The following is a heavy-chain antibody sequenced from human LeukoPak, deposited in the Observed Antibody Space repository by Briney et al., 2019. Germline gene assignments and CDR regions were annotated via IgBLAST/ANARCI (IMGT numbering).Heavy chain of an antibody. D-gene: IGHD3-10*01. CDR2: ISGDGAST. CDR3: AKDSYVSGRPLHTFDV. V-gene: IGHV3-23*01. CDR1: GFTFAIHA. Sequence: ASLRLSCAASGFTFAIHALTWVRQAPGKRLEWVSGISGDGASTHYAESVKGQFTISRDNSQNTLFLQMSSLRVEDTAIYYCAKDSYVSGRPLHTFDVWGQGTMVTVSS. J-gene: IGHJ3*01.